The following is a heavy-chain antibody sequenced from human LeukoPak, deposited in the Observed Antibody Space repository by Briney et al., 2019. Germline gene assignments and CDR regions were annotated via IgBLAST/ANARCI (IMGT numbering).Heavy chain of an antibody. CDR3: AKAGHYYDSSGSSDY. V-gene: IGHV3-23*01. CDR1: GFTFSSYA. Sequence: AGGSLRLSCAASGFTFSSYAMSWVRQAPGKGLEWVSAISGSGGSTYYADSVKGRFTISRDNSKNTLYLQMNSLRAEDTAVYYCAKAGHYYDSSGSSDYWGQGTLVTVSS. J-gene: IGHJ4*02. CDR2: ISGSGGST. D-gene: IGHD3-22*01.